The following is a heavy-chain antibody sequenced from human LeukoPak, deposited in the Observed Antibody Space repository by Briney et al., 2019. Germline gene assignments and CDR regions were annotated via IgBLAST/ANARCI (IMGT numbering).Heavy chain of an antibody. J-gene: IGHJ4*02. CDR2: ISAYNGNT. CDR3: ARGPLIAAAGTYTIHDY. CDR1: GYTFTSYG. V-gene: IGHV1-18*01. Sequence: ASVKVSCKASGYTFTSYGISWVRQAPGQGLEWMGWISAYNGNTNYAQKLQGRVTMTTDTSTSTAYMELRSLRSVDTAVYYCARGPLIAAAGTYTIHDYWGQGTLVTVSS. D-gene: IGHD6-13*01.